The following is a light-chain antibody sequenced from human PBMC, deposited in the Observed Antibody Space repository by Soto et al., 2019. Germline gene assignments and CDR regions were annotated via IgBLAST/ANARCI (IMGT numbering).Light chain of an antibody. CDR1: QSISSF. V-gene: IGKV3-11*01. CDR3: QQYDNSPWT. CDR2: DTS. J-gene: IGKJ1*01. Sequence: EVVLTQSPATLSLSPGERATLSCRASQSISSFSAWYQQKPGQAPRLLTYDTSNRATGVPARFSGSGSGTDFTLTISSLETEDFAVSYCQQYDNSPWTFGQGTKVDIK.